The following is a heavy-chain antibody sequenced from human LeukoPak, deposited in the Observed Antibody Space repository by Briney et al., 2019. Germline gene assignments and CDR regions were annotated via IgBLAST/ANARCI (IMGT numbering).Heavy chain of an antibody. CDR2: SIPIFGTD. J-gene: IGHJ5*02. CDR1: VCTFSSYA. Sequence: APVKVSCKASVCTFSSYAISWVRHAPGQGLEWRGGSIPIFGTDNYAQPFKARVTIPADNYTSTASMELRSLSSEDTAVYYCAVSGDAVGSDWFDPWGPGTLVTVSS. V-gene: IGHV1-69*06. CDR3: AVSGDAVGSDWFDP. D-gene: IGHD1-26*01.